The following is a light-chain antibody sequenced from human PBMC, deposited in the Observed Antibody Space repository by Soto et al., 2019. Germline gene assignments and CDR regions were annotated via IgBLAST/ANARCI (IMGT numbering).Light chain of an antibody. CDR3: SSYSSSTTHVV. CDR1: STYVGDFNY. Sequence: QSVLTQPASVSGSPGRSVTISCTGTSTYVGDFNYVSWYQHLPGRAPKLIIYDVTNRPSGISYRFSASKSGRTASLTISGLQAEDEADYYCSSYSSSTTHVVFGGGTKVTVL. CDR2: DVT. J-gene: IGLJ2*01. V-gene: IGLV2-14*03.